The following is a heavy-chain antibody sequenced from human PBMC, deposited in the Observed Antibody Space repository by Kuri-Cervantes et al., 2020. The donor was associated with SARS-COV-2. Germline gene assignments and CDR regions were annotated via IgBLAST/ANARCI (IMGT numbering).Heavy chain of an antibody. CDR3: ARAGIAFDY. Sequence: SETLSLTCTVFGGSINNHYWSWIRQSPGKGLEYIGYISYNGDTYYNPSLKSRVTISVDTSKNQFSLKLSTVTAADTAVYYCARAGIAFDYWGQGTLVTVSS. CDR2: ISYNGDT. D-gene: IGHD6-13*01. V-gene: IGHV4-59*11. CDR1: GGSINNHY. J-gene: IGHJ4*02.